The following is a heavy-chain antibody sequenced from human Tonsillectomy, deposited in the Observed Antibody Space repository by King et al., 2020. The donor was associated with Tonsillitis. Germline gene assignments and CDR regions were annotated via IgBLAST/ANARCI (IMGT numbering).Heavy chain of an antibody. CDR3: GRYEGGVFDP. V-gene: IGHV4-30-4*08. CDR1: GGSISGGDYF. J-gene: IGHJ5*02. D-gene: IGHD2-15*01. Sequence: HVQLQESGPGLVKPSQTLSLTCTVSGGSISGGDYFWIWIRQPPGKGLEWIGYIHYSGSTYYNPSLKSRLTILVDTSKHQFSLKLSSVTAADTAVYYCGRYEGGVFDPWGQGTLVTVSS. CDR2: IHYSGST.